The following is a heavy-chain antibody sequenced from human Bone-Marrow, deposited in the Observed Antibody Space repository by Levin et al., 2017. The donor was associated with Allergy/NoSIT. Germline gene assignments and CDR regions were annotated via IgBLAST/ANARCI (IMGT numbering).Heavy chain of an antibody. Sequence: SQTLSLTCLVSGGSNSNYYWSWLRQPAGKGLEWIGNIFTTGSTNYNPSLKNRVTMSMGPSKNQFSLTLTSVTAADTAVYYCARGGNWFDPWGQGTPVTVSS. CDR3: ARGGNWFDP. CDR1: GGSNSNYY. D-gene: IGHD3-10*01. CDR2: IFTTGST. J-gene: IGHJ5*02. V-gene: IGHV4-4*07.